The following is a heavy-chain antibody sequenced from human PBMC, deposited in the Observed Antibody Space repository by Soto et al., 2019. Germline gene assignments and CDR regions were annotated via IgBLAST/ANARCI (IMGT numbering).Heavy chain of an antibody. J-gene: IGHJ4*02. D-gene: IGHD6-13*01. CDR1: GFTFSSYA. V-gene: IGHV3-23*01. CDR2: ISGSGGST. CDR3: AKERAAVGIPAFDY. Sequence: GGSLRLSCAASGFTFSSYAMSWVRQAPGKGLEWVSAISGSGGSTYYADSVKGRFTISRDNSKNTLYLQMNSRRAEDTALYDCAKERAAVGIPAFDYWGQGTLVTVSS.